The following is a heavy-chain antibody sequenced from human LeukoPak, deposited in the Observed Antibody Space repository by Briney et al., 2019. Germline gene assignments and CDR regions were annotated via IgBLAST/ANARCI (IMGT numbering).Heavy chain of an antibody. CDR3: ARTLGFGELLAGYYYYMDV. CDR1: GGSISSYY. D-gene: IGHD3-10*01. CDR2: IYYSGST. Sequence: SETLSLTCTVSGGSISSYYWSWIRQPPGKGLEWIGYIYYSGSTNYNPSLKSRVTISVDTSKNQFSLKLSSVTAADTAVYYCARTLGFGELLAGYYYYMDVWGKGTTVTVSS. J-gene: IGHJ6*03. V-gene: IGHV4-59*01.